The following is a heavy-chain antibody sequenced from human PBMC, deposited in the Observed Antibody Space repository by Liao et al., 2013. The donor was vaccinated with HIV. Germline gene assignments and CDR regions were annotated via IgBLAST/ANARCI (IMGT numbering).Heavy chain of an antibody. V-gene: IGHV4-61*02. CDR2: ISISGST. D-gene: IGHD3-3*01. CDR3: ARQLTIFGVVYFDY. J-gene: IGHJ4*02. Sequence: QVQLQESGPGLVKPSQTLSLTCTVSGDSISSGSYYWSWIRQPAGKGLEWIGRISISGSTNYNPSLKSRVTISVDTSKNQFSLKLSSVTAADTAVYYCARQLTIFGVVYFDYWGQGTLVTVSS. CDR1: GDSISSGSYY.